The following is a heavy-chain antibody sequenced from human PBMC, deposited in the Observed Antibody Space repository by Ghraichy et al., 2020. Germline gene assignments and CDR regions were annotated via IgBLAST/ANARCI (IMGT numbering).Heavy chain of an antibody. CDR3: ARSRGLWFGEAAPEEYFQH. J-gene: IGHJ1*01. Sequence: GGSLRLSCAASGFTFSDYYMSWIRQAPGKGLEWVSYISSSSSYTNYADSVKGRFTISRDNAKNSLYLQMNSLRAEDTAVYYCARSRGLWFGEAAPEEYFQHGGQGTLVTVSS. D-gene: IGHD3-10*01. CDR1: GFTFSDYY. V-gene: IGHV3-11*06. CDR2: ISSSSSYT.